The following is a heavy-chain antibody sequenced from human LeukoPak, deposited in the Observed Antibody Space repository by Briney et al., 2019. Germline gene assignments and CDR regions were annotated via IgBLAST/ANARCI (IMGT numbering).Heavy chain of an antibody. CDR1: GFTFSGCA. D-gene: IGHD3-10*01. V-gene: IGHV3-23*01. Sequence: HAGRSLRLSCAASGFTFSGCALSWVRQAPGKGLEWVAGISGDGAKTYYADSVKARFTISRDNSKNTLFLQMDRLRAEDTAVYYCARRVQPNAGPFDSWGQGTRASVS. CDR2: ISGDGAKT. J-gene: IGHJ4*02. CDR3: ARRVQPNAGPFDS.